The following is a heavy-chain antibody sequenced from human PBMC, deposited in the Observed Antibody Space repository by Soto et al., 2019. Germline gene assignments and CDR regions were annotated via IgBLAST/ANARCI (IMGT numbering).Heavy chain of an antibody. CDR2: ISRSTRTT. Sequence: EVQLVESGGGLVQPGGSLRLSCVASGLSFSTYSMNWVRQAPGKGLEWLSFISRSTRTTYYADSVKGPFSISRDNDKNSVFLQMNSLRDGDTAVYFCAGGYSTGDGNGFDPWGQGTLVTVSS. V-gene: IGHV3-48*02. CDR3: AGGYSTGDGNGFDP. CDR1: GLSFSTYS. D-gene: IGHD2-8*02. J-gene: IGHJ5*02.